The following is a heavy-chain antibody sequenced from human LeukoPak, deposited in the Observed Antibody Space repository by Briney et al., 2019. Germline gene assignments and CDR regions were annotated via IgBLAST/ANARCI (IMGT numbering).Heavy chain of an antibody. Sequence: SETLPLTCTVSGGSISSYYWSWIRQPAGKGLEWIGRIYTSGSTNYNPSLKSRVTISVDKSKNQFSLKLSSVTAADTAVYYCARAKGYSNYYWFDPWGQGTLVTVSS. CDR2: IYTSGST. CDR3: ARAKGYSNYYWFDP. D-gene: IGHD4-11*01. CDR1: GGSISSYY. J-gene: IGHJ5*02. V-gene: IGHV4-4*07.